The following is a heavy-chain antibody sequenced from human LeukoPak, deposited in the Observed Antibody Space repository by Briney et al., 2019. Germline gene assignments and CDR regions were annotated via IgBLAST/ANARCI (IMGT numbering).Heavy chain of an antibody. J-gene: IGHJ5*02. Sequence: SQTLSLTCAISGDSVSSNSAAWNWIRQSPSRGLEWLGRTYYRSKWYNDYAVSVKSRITINPDTSKNQFSLQLNSVTAADTAVYYCAREYSSSFYNWFDPWGQGTLVTVSS. CDR2: TYYRSKWYN. V-gene: IGHV6-1*01. D-gene: IGHD6-13*01. CDR3: AREYSSSFYNWFDP. CDR1: GDSVSSNSAA.